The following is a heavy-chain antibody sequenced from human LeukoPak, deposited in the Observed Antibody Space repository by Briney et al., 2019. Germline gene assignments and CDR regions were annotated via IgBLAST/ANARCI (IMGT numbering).Heavy chain of an antibody. CDR2: IGTAGDT. CDR3: ARGKYYYDSSGSNWFDP. J-gene: IGHJ5*02. CDR1: GFTLSSYS. V-gene: IGHV3-13*01. D-gene: IGHD3-22*01. Sequence: GGSLRLSCAASGFTLSSYSMNWVRQATGKGLEWVSAIGTAGDTYYPGSVKGRFTISRENAKNSLYLQMNSLRAEDTAVYYCARGKYYYDSSGSNWFDPWGQGTLVTVSS.